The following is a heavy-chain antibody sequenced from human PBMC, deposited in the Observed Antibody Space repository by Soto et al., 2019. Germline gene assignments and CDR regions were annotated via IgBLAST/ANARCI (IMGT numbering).Heavy chain of an antibody. CDR2: IYHSGST. D-gene: IGHD3-22*01. CDR3: ARNLADDYYDSSGYIPLGFGT. V-gene: IGHV4-38-2*01. J-gene: IGHJ4*02. Sequence: SETLSLTCAVSGYSISSGYYWGWIRQPPGKGLEWIGSIYHSGSTYYNPSLKSRVTISVDTSKNQFSLKLSSVTAADTAVYYCARNLADDYYDSSGYIPLGFGTWGQGTLVTVPQ. CDR1: GYSISSGYY.